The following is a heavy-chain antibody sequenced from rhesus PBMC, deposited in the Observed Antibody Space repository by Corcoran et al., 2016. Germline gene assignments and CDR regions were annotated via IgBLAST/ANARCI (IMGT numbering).Heavy chain of an antibody. CDR3: ARRHSGSYYFPTEYFDY. CDR2: INTETGNP. V-gene: IGHV7-114*01. D-gene: IGHD3-16*01. J-gene: IGHJ4*01. CDR1: GYTFTSYG. Sequence: QVQLVQSGAEVKQPGASVKVSCKASGYTFTSYGMNWVRQAHGQRLEWMGWINTETGNPTYAQGLKERFTFSMDTSISTAYLQISSLKAEDTAVYYCARRHSGSYYFPTEYFDYWGQGVLVTVSS.